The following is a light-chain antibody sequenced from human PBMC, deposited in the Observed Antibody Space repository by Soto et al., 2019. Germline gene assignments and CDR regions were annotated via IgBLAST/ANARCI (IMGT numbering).Light chain of an antibody. V-gene: IGKV3-20*01. J-gene: IGKJ4*01. CDR1: QSVSNSY. CDR3: QQYSTWPIT. CDR2: GAF. Sequence: EIVLTQSPGTLSLSPGERATLYCKASQSVSNSYLAWYQQKPGQAPRLLIYGAFSRATDAPDRFSGSESGTDFTLTIDRLAPEDSAVYYCQQYSTWPITLGGGTKVDIK.